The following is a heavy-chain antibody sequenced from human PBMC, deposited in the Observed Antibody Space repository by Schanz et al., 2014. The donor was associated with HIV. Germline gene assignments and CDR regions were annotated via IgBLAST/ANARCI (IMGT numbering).Heavy chain of an antibody. CDR2: ISYDGSDK. Sequence: QVQLVESGGGVVQPGRSLRLSCAASGFTFSSYGIHWVRQAPGKGLEWVAMISYDGSDKYYADSVKGRFTISRDNSRNTLFLQMNSLRAADTAIYYCARERVGAIDCWGQGTLVTVSS. CDR3: ARERVGAIDC. V-gene: IGHV3-30*03. D-gene: IGHD1-26*01. J-gene: IGHJ4*02. CDR1: GFTFSSYG.